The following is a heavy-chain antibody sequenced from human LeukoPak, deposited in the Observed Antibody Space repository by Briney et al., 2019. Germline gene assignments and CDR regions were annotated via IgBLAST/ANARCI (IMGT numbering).Heavy chain of an antibody. J-gene: IGHJ4*02. V-gene: IGHV1-69*05. Sequence: ASVKVSCKASGGTFSSYAISWVRQAPGQGLEWMGGIIPIFGTANYAQKLQGRVTMTTDTSTSTAYMELRSLRSDDTAVYYCARGRLYCGGDCYSSPPDYWGQGTLVTVSS. D-gene: IGHD2-21*02. CDR2: IIPIFGTA. CDR1: GGTFSSYA. CDR3: ARGRLYCGGDCYSSPPDY.